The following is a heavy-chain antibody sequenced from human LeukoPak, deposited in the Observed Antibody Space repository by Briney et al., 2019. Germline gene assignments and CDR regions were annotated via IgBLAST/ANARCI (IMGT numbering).Heavy chain of an antibody. D-gene: IGHD6-13*01. J-gene: IGHJ4*02. Sequence: SETLSLTCTVSGGSISSYYWSWIRQPPGKGLEWLGYIYYSGSTNYNPSLKSRVTISVDTSKNQISLKLNSVTAADTAVYYCARGHSSSWYFLDSWGQETLVTVSS. CDR1: GGSISSYY. CDR2: IYYSGST. V-gene: IGHV4-59*01. CDR3: ARGHSSSWYFLDS.